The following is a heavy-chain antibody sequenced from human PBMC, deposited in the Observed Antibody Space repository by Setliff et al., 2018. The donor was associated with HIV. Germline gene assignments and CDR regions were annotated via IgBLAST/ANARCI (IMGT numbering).Heavy chain of an antibody. J-gene: IGHJ4*02. Sequence: SETLSLTCTVSGDSVSSRSYYWSWIRQPPGKGLEWIGYIYYSGSTNYNPSLKSRVTISVDTSKNHFSLKLSSVTAADTAVYYCARASYYNFWSGYSFLDYWGQGTLVTVSS. CDR3: ARASYYNFWSGYSFLDY. CDR2: IYYSGST. V-gene: IGHV4-61*03. CDR1: GDSVSSRSYY. D-gene: IGHD3-3*01.